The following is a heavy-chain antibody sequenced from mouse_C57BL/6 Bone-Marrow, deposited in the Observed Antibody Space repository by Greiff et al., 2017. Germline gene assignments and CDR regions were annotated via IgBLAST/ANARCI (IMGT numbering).Heavy chain of an antibody. Sequence: VQLQQSGPELVKPGASVKISCKASGYAFSSSWMNWVKQRPGKGLEWIGRIYPGDGDTNYNGKFKGKATLTADKSSSTAYMQLSSLTSEDSAVYFCARRDYDRVYYAMDYWGQGTSVTVSS. CDR1: GYAFSSSW. J-gene: IGHJ4*01. CDR2: IYPGDGDT. D-gene: IGHD2-4*01. V-gene: IGHV1-82*01. CDR3: ARRDYDRVYYAMDY.